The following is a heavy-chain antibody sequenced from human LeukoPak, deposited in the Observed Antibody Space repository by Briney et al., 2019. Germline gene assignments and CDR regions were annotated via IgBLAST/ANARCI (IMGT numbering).Heavy chain of an antibody. CDR2: ISSSSSYI. D-gene: IGHD1-26*01. CDR1: GFTFSSYS. J-gene: IGHJ4*02. Sequence: GGSLRLSCAASGFTFSSYSRNWVRQAPGKGLEWVSSISSSSSYIYYADSVKGRFTISRDNAKNSLYLQMNSLRAEDTAVYYCARGPYGIVGAMSPYWGQGTLVTVSS. CDR3: ARGPYGIVGAMSPY. V-gene: IGHV3-21*01.